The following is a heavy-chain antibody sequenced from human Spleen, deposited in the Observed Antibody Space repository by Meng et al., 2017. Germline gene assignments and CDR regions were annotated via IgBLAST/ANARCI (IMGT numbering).Heavy chain of an antibody. Sequence: EVQLLESGGGLVQPGGSLRSSCAASGFTFSSHAMSWVRQAPGKGLEWVSSISGSGDDTYYTDSVKGRFTISRDNSKNTLYLQMNSLRAEDTAVYYCAKDRSGYYYFDYWGQGTLVTVSS. V-gene: IGHV3-23*01. D-gene: IGHD3-3*01. J-gene: IGHJ4*02. CDR1: GFTFSSHA. CDR2: ISGSGDDT. CDR3: AKDRSGYYYFDY.